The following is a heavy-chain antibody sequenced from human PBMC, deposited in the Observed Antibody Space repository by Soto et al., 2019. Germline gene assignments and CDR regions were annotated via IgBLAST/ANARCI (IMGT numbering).Heavy chain of an antibody. D-gene: IGHD1-20*01. CDR3: ARDLGPYNWNDVSWFDP. CDR1: GYTFTSYG. Sequence: QVQLVQSGAEVKKPGASVKVSCKASGYTFTSYGISWVRQAPGQGLEWMGWISAYNGNTNYAQKLQGRVTMTTDTSTSTADMELRSLRSDDTAVYYCARDLGPYNWNDVSWFDPWGQGTLVTVSS. V-gene: IGHV1-18*01. CDR2: ISAYNGNT. J-gene: IGHJ5*02.